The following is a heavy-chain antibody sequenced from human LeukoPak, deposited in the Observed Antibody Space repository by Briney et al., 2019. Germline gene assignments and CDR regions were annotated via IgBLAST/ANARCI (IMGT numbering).Heavy chain of an antibody. CDR2: IKHDGSVK. D-gene: IGHD3-3*01. Sequence: GSLRLSCAASGFIFTNYFMSWVRQAPGKGLEWVASIKHDGSVKYYVDSVRGRFTISRDNTMNSLYLQMSSLRAEDTAVYYCATDRGWRTSGYYLYYFEYWGQGTLVTVSS. V-gene: IGHV3-7*01. CDR3: ATDRGWRTSGYYLYYFEY. J-gene: IGHJ4*02. CDR1: GFIFTNYF.